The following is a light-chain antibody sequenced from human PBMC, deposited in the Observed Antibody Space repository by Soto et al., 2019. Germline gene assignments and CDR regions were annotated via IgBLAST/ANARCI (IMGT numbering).Light chain of an antibody. CDR3: QQYSTYPWT. CDR1: QSISSW. V-gene: IGKV1-5*01. J-gene: IGKJ1*01. CDR2: DAS. Sequence: DIQMTHSPSTLSASVVDRVTITFRASQSISSWLAWYQQKPGKAPKVLIFDASSLESGVPSRFSGSGSATEFTLTISSLQPDDFATYYCQQYSTYPWTFGQGTKVDIK.